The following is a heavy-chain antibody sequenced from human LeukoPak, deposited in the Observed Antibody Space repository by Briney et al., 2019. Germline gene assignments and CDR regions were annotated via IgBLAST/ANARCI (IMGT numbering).Heavy chain of an antibody. CDR2: IYPGDSDT. J-gene: IGHJ4*02. CDR3: ARRGAYCGGDCYPNYFDY. V-gene: IGHV5-51*01. Sequence: GESLKISCKGSGYSFTSYWIGWVRQMPGKGLEWMGIIYPGDSDTRYSPSFQGQVTISADKSISTAYLQWSSLKPSETAMYYCARRGAYCGGDCYPNYFDYWGQGTLVTVSS. CDR1: GYSFTSYW. D-gene: IGHD2-21*02.